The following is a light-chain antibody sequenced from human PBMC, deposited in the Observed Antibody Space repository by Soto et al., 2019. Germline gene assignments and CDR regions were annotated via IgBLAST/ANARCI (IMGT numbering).Light chain of an antibody. CDR1: QVISSW. J-gene: IGKJ4*01. V-gene: IGKV1D-12*01. CDR2: ATS. CDR3: QQADSFPLT. Sequence: DIPMTQSPSSVSASVGARVTISCRARQVISSWVAWYQQKPGKVSKLMIYATSILQSGVPSRFSGSGSGTDFTITISSLQPEDCATYYCQQADSFPLTFGGGTKVEI.